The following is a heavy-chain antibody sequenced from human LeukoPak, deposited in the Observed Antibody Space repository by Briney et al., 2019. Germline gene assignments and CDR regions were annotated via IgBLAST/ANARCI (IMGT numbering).Heavy chain of an antibody. CDR2: INPNSGGT. J-gene: IGHJ3*02. CDR3: ARSRTGYPDAFDI. CDR1: GYTFTSYA. D-gene: IGHD1-14*01. V-gene: IGHV1-2*02. Sequence: GASVKVSCKASGYTFTSYAMNWVRQAPGQGLEWMGWINPNSGGTNYAQKFQGRVTMTRDTSISTAYMELSRLRSDDTAVYYCARSRTGYPDAFDIWGQGTMVTVSS.